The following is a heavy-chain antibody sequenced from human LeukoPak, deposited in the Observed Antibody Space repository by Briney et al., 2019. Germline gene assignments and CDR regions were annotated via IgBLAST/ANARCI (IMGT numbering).Heavy chain of an antibody. Sequence: PGGSLRLSCAASGFTFSSYAMSWVRQAPGKGLEWVSAISGSGGSTYYADSVKGRFTISRDNAKNSLYLQMNSLRAEDTAVYYCARDFGVANGWGQGTLVTVSS. CDR3: ARDFGVANG. V-gene: IGHV3-23*01. D-gene: IGHD3-3*01. J-gene: IGHJ4*02. CDR1: GFTFSSYA. CDR2: ISGSGGST.